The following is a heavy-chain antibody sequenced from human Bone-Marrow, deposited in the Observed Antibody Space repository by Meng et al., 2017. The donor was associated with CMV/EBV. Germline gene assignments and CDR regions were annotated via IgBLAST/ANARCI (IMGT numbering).Heavy chain of an antibody. V-gene: IGHV1-69*05. J-gene: IGHJ4*02. CDR3: ARGNLDDDFWSGYLAY. CDR2: IIPIFGTA. Sequence: SVKVSSKASGGTFSSYAISWVRQAPGQGLEWMGGIIPIFGTANYAQKFQGRVTITTDESTSTAYMELSSLRSEDTAVYYCARGNLDDDFWSGYLAYWGQGPLVTGSS. CDR1: GGTFSSYA. D-gene: IGHD3-3*01.